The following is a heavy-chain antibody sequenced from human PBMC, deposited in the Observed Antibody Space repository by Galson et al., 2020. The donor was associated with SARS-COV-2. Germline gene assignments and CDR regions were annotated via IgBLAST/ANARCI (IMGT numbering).Heavy chain of an antibody. D-gene: IGHD3-10*01. Sequence: QLGESLKISCKGSGYSFTSYWIGWVRQMPGKGLEYMGIIYLGDSDTRYNPSFEGQVTISADKSIDTAYLQWSSLKASDTAMYYCARLGGFGELRFNPWGQGTLVTVSS. V-gene: IGHV5-51*01. CDR2: IYLGDSDT. CDR3: ARLGGFGELRFNP. CDR1: GYSFTSYW. J-gene: IGHJ5*02.